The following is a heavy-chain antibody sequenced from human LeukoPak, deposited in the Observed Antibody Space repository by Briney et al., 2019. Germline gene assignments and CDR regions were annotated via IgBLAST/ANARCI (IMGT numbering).Heavy chain of an antibody. V-gene: IGHV4-38-2*02. D-gene: IGHD2-21*01. CDR2: FSHSGST. Sequence: SETLSLTCTVSGYSISSGYYWGWIRQPPGKGLEWIGSFSHSGSTYYNPSLKSRVTLSLDTSKNQFSLKLSSVTAADTAVYSCARSFPLYLEGYFDSWGQGTLVTVSS. CDR1: GYSISSGYY. J-gene: IGHJ4*02. CDR3: ARSFPLYLEGYFDS.